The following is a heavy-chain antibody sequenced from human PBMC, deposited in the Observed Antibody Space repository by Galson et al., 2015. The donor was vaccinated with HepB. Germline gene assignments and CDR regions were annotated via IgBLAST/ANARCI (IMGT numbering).Heavy chain of an antibody. D-gene: IGHD5-24*01. V-gene: IGHV3-74*01. J-gene: IGHJ4*02. CDR1: GFTFSSYW. CDR2: INSDGSST. Sequence: SLRLSCAASGFTFSSYWMHWVRQAPGKGLVWVSRINSDGSSTSYADSVKGRFTISRDNAKNLLYLQMNNLRADDTGVYYCASERWLQPSDYWGRGTLVTVSS. CDR3: ASERWLQPSDY.